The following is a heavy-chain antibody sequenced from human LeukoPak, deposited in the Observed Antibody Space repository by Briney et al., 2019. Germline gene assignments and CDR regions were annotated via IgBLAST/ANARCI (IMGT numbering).Heavy chain of an antibody. Sequence: SETLSLTCAVYGGSFSGYYWSWIRQPPGKGLEWIGEINHSGSTNYNPSLKSRVTISVDTSKNQFSPKLSSVTAADTAVYYCARAGDIVVVPAALYVWGQGTMVTASS. D-gene: IGHD2-2*01. CDR2: INHSGST. CDR1: GGSFSGYY. J-gene: IGHJ3*01. CDR3: ARAGDIVVVPAALYV. V-gene: IGHV4-34*01.